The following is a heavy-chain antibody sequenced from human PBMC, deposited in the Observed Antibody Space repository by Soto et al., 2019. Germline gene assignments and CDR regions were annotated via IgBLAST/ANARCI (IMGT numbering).Heavy chain of an antibody. V-gene: IGHV3-23*01. J-gene: IGHJ5*02. CDR3: AKGKSENGVDWLDP. D-gene: IGHD2-8*01. Sequence: LRLSCAASGFMFENYAMIWVRQAPGKGLEWVATVRGNSYGAYYADSVRGRFIISRDNSKNTMSLQLNSLRDDDTAIYYCAKGKSENGVDWLDPWGPGTLVTVSS. CDR2: VRGNSYGA. CDR1: GFMFENYA.